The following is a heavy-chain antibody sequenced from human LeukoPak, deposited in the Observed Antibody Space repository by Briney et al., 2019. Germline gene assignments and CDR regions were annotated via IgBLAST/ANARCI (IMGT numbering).Heavy chain of an antibody. CDR2: ISGSGGST. V-gene: IGHV3-23*01. CDR1: GFTFSSYA. CDR3: ENFGQWLVFDY. J-gene: IGHJ4*02. D-gene: IGHD6-19*01. Sequence: GGSLRLSCAASGFTFSSYAMSWVRQAPGKGLEWVSAISGSGGSTYYADSVKGRFTISRDNSKNTLYLQMNSPRAEDTAVYYCENFGQWLVFDYWGQGTLVTVSS.